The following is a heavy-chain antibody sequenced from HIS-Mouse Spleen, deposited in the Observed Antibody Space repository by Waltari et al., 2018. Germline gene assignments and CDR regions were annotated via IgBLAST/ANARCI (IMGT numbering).Heavy chain of an antibody. CDR2: IDYRGTT. CDR1: GGSISSSSYY. V-gene: IGHV4-39*07. J-gene: IGHJ2*01. Sequence: QLQLQESGPGLVKPSETLSLTCTVSGGSISSSSYYWGWIRQPPGKGLEWIGNIDYRGTTYYDPSLKSRVTISVDTSKNQFSRKLSSVTAAETAVYYCAREIPYSSSWYDWYFDLWGRGTLVTVSS. CDR3: AREIPYSSSWYDWYFDL. D-gene: IGHD6-13*01.